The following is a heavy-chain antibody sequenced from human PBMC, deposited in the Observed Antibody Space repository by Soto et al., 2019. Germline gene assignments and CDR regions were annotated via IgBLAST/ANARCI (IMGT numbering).Heavy chain of an antibody. CDR2: IIPIFGTA. Sequence: GASVKVSCKASGGTFSSYAISWVRQAPGQGLEWMGGIIPIFGTANYAQKFQGRVTITADESTSTAYMELRSLRSDDTAVYYCARREAVAGTWFDPWGQGTLVTVSS. V-gene: IGHV1-69*13. CDR3: ARREAVAGTWFDP. J-gene: IGHJ5*02. D-gene: IGHD6-19*01. CDR1: GGTFSSYA.